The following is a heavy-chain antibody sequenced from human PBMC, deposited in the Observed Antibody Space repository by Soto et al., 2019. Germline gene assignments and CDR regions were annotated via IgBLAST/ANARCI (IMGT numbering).Heavy chain of an antibody. Sequence: QVQLQQWGAGLLKPSETLSLTCAVYGGSFSGYYWSWIRQPPGKGLEWIGEINHSGSTNYNPSLKSRVTISVDTSKNQFSLKLSSVTGADTAVYYCARAALDYGDYGGGFDYWGQGTLVTVSS. CDR2: INHSGST. CDR3: ARAALDYGDYGGGFDY. D-gene: IGHD4-17*01. V-gene: IGHV4-34*01. J-gene: IGHJ4*02. CDR1: GGSFSGYY.